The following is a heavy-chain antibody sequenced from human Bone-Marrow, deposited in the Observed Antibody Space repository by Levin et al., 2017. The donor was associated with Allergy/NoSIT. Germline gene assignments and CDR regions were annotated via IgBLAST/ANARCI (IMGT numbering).Heavy chain of an antibody. Sequence: PGGSLRLSCSASGFTFNTYGMHWVRQAPGKGLEWVALIWHDGSNKYYANSVKGRFTISRDNSKNTLFLQMSSLRAEDTAVYYCARDALFSTSWLLFDYWGRGTLVTVSS. CDR2: IWHDGSNK. CDR3: ARDALFSTSWLLFDY. J-gene: IGHJ4*02. D-gene: IGHD6-13*01. V-gene: IGHV3-33*01. CDR1: GFTFNTYG.